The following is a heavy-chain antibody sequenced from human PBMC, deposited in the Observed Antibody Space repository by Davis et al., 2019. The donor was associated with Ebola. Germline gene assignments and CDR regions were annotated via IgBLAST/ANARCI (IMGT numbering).Heavy chain of an antibody. V-gene: IGHV4-59*01. J-gene: IGHJ3*02. CDR3: ARALGGIGYYYAFDI. D-gene: IGHD3-22*01. CDR2: IYHSVST. Sequence: SETLSLTCTVSGGSITSSYWSWFPQPPGKGLEWVGYIYHSVSTNYNPSLKSRVTISVDTSKNQFSLKLSSVTAADTAVYYCARALGGIGYYYAFDIWGQGTMVTVSS. CDR1: GGSITSSY.